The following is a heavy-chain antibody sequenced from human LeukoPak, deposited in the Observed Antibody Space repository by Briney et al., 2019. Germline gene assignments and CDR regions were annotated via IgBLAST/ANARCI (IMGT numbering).Heavy chain of an antibody. J-gene: IGHJ4*02. Sequence: GGSLRLPCAVSGITLSNYGMSWVRQAPGKGLEWVAGLSGSGGGTNYADSVQGRFTISRDNPKNTLCLQMNSLRAEDTAVYFCAKRGVVIRVFLVGFHKEAYYFDYWGQGALVTVSS. D-gene: IGHD3-10*01. CDR1: GITLSNYG. CDR3: AKRGVVIRVFLVGFHKEAYYFDY. V-gene: IGHV3-23*01. CDR2: LSGSGGGT.